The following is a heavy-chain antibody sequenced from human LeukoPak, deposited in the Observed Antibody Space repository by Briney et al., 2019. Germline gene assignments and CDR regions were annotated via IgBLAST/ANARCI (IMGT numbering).Heavy chain of an antibody. J-gene: IGHJ6*03. CDR1: GFTFSSYA. CDR3: AKRRGLELLYYYYMDV. CDR2: ISGSGGST. V-gene: IGHV3-23*01. D-gene: IGHD1-7*01. Sequence: GGSLRLSCAASGFTFSSYAMGWVRQAPGKGLEWVSSISGSGGSTYYADSVKGRFTISRDNSNNTLYLQMNSLRAEDTAVYYCAKRRGLELLYYYYMDVWGKGTTVTVSS.